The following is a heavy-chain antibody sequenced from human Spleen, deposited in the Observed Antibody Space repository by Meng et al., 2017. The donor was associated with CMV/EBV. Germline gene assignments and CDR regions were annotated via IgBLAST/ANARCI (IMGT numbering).Heavy chain of an antibody. CDR1: GGSVSSGAYY. Sequence: SETLSLTCTVSGGSVSSGAYYWSWLRQPPGKGLEWIGYIFYTGRTNYNPSLKSRVTSSLGTRKNQFSLKLSSVTSADTAIYYCARSSGYFGSAYGIDVWGQGTTVTVSS. CDR3: ARSSGYFGSAYGIDV. J-gene: IGHJ6*02. D-gene: IGHD3-22*01. V-gene: IGHV4-61*08. CDR2: IFYTGRT.